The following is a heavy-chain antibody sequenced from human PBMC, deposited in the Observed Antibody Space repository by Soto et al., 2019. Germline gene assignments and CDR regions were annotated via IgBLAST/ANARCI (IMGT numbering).Heavy chain of an antibody. CDR3: ARPYYYGSGSPPDYYGMDV. D-gene: IGHD3-10*01. CDR2: IIPIFGTA. J-gene: IGHJ6*02. Sequence: ASVKVSCKASGGTFSSYAISWVRQAPGQGLEWMGGIIPIFGTANYAQKFQGRVTITADESTSTAYMELSSLRSEDTAVYYCARPYYYGSGSPPDYYGMDVWGQGTTVTVS. CDR1: GGTFSSYA. V-gene: IGHV1-69*13.